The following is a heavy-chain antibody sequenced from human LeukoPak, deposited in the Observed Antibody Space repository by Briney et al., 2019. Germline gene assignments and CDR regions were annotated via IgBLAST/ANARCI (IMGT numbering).Heavy chain of an antibody. CDR3: ARDGFRQLVRGYYFDY. Sequence: GASVKVSCKASGYTFTGYYMHWVRQAPGQGLEWMGWINPNSGGTNYAQKFQGRVTMTRDTSISTAYMELSSLRSEDTAVYYCARDGFRQLVRGYYFDYWGQGTLVTVSS. CDR2: INPNSGGT. D-gene: IGHD6-13*01. CDR1: GYTFTGYY. V-gene: IGHV1-2*02. J-gene: IGHJ4*02.